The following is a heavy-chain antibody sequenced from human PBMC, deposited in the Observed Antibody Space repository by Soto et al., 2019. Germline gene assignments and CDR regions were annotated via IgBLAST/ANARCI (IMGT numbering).Heavy chain of an antibody. CDR1: GLTFSRHA. CDR2: ISESSSST. Sequence: EVQLLESGGGLVQPGGSLRLSCAASGLTFSRHAMAWVRQAPGKGLEWLSSISESSSSTYYADSVKGRFTISKDNSKNLLYLQMNSLRAEDTAVYYGAKKPNGFDSWGQGTLVTVSS. J-gene: IGHJ5*01. CDR3: AKKPNGFDS. V-gene: IGHV3-23*01.